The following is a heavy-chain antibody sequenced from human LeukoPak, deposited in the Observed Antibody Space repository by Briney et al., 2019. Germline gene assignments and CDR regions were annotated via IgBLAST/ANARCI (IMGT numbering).Heavy chain of an antibody. J-gene: IGHJ4*02. D-gene: IGHD3-16*02. CDR2: ISAYNGNT. V-gene: IGHV1-18*04. Sequence: WASVKVSCKASGYTFTAHYMHWVRQAPGQGLEWMGWISAYNGNTNYAQKLQGRVTMTTDTSTSTAYMELRSLRSDDTAVYYCARLSRSYPENTDYWGQGTLVTVSS. CDR3: ARLSRSYPENTDY. CDR1: GYTFTAHY.